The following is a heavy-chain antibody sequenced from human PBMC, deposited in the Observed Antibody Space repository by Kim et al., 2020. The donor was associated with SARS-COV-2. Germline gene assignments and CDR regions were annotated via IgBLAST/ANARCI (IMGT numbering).Heavy chain of an antibody. J-gene: IGHJ4*02. CDR3: ARSPSRNPPGFDY. CDR2: IYYSGST. CDR1: GGSISSSSYY. V-gene: IGHV4-39*01. D-gene: IGHD2-2*01. Sequence: SETLSLTCTVSGGSISSSSYYWGWIRQPPGKGLEWIGSIYYSGSTYYNPSLKSRVTISVDTSKNQFSLKLSSVPAADTAVYYCARSPSRNPPGFDYWGQGTLVTVSS.